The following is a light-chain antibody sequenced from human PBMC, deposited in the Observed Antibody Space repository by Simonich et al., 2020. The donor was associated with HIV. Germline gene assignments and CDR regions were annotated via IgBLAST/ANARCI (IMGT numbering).Light chain of an antibody. CDR2: AGS. J-gene: IGLJ2*01. CDR3: QSYDSSLSVV. V-gene: IGLV2-14*02. Sequence: QSALTQPAAVSGSPGQSITISGTGTSMDGGRYNLVSWYQQHPGKAPKLMLYAGSIRPSGVPDRFSGSKSGTSASLAITGLQAEDEADYACQSYDSSLSVVFGGGTKLTVL. CDR1: SMDGGRYNL.